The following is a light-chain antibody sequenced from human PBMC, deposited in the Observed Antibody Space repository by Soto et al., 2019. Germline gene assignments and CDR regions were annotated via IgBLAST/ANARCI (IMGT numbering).Light chain of an antibody. V-gene: IGLV2-14*01. Sequence: SVLTQPASVSGSPGQSITISCTGTSSDVGGYNYVSWYQQHPGKAPKLMIYEVSDRPSGVSNRFSGSKSGNTASLTISGLQAEDEADYYCSSYTSSSILVFGTGTKVTVL. CDR3: SSYTSSSILV. J-gene: IGLJ1*01. CDR2: EVS. CDR1: SSDVGGYNY.